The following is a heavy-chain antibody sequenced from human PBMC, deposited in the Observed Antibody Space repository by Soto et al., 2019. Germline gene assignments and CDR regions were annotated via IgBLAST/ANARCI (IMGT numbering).Heavy chain of an antibody. D-gene: IGHD6-13*01. Sequence: QVQLVESGGGVVQPGTSLRLSCAASGFIFNNYAMHWVRQAPGKGLNWMAVVWSDGSDTYYEDSVKGRFTISRDNSKNTLDLQMNNLRAEDTAIYYCARGLYSSRWFPDYWGQGTLVIVSS. CDR2: VWSDGSDT. CDR1: GFIFNNYA. CDR3: ARGLYSSRWFPDY. J-gene: IGHJ4*02. V-gene: IGHV3-33*01.